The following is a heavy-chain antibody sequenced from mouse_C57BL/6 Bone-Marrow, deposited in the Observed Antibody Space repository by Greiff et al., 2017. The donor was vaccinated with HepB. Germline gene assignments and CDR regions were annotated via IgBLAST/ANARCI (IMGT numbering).Heavy chain of an antibody. D-gene: IGHD2-4*01. V-gene: IGHV1-19*01. J-gene: IGHJ3*01. CDR3: ARQDYDGGAWFAY. Sequence: VQLQQSGPVLVKPGASVKMSCKASGYTFTDYYMNWVKQSHGKSLEWIGVINPYNGGTSYNQKFKGKATLTVDKSSSTAYMELNSLTSEDSAVYYCARQDYDGGAWFAYWGQGTLVTVSA. CDR2: INPYNGGT. CDR1: GYTFTDYY.